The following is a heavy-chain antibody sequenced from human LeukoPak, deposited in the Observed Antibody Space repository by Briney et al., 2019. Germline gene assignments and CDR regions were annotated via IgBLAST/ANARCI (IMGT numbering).Heavy chain of an antibody. V-gene: IGHV1-69*05. CDR2: IIPIFGTA. Sequence: SVKVSCKASGGTFSSYAISWVRQAPGQGLEWMGGIIPIFGTANYAQKFQGRVTITTDESTSTAYMELSSLRSEDTAVYYCASRDDSSGYAPVHYYYYYMDVWGKGTTVTVSS. CDR1: GGTFSSYA. D-gene: IGHD3-22*01. J-gene: IGHJ6*03. CDR3: ASRDDSSGYAPVHYYYYYMDV.